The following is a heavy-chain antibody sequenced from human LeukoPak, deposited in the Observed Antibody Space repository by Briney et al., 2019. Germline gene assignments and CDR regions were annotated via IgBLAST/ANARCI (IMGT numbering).Heavy chain of an antibody. CDR1: GGSISSYY. Sequence: PSETLSLTCTVSGGSISSYYWSWIRQPPGKGLEWIGYIYYSGSTNYNPSLKSRVTISVDTSKNQFSLKLSSVTAADTAVYYCASTPISTPYYYYYYMDVWGKGTTVTVSS. V-gene: IGHV4-59*08. CDR2: IYYSGST. J-gene: IGHJ6*03. D-gene: IGHD2-21*02. CDR3: ASTPISTPYYYYYYMDV.